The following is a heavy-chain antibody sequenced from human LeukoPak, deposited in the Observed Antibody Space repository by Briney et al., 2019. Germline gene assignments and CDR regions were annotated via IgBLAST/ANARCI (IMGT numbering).Heavy chain of an antibody. CDR2: IIPIFGTA. Sequence: ASVKVSCKASGGTFSSYAISWVQQAPGQGLEWMGGIIPIFGTANYAQKFQGRVTITTDESTSTAYMELSSLRSEDTAVYYCARSRAVEWPTIFYYFDYWGQGTLVTVSS. V-gene: IGHV1-69*05. D-gene: IGHD3-9*01. CDR3: ARSRAVEWPTIFYYFDY. CDR1: GGTFSSYA. J-gene: IGHJ4*02.